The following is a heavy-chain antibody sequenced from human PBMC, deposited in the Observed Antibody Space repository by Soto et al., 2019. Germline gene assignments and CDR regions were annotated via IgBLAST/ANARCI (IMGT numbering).Heavy chain of an antibody. CDR2: IKQDGSEK. V-gene: IGHV3-7*04. J-gene: IGHJ6*02. CDR1: GFAFSDYW. Sequence: EVQLVESGGGLVQPGGSLRLSCAASGFAFSDYWMSWVRQAPGKGLEWVANIKQDGSEKYYVDSVKGRFTISRDNAKNPLYLQMNSLRAEDTAVYYCARGGCRAVMSYYGMDVWGQGTTVTVSS. D-gene: IGHD3-10*01. CDR3: ARGGCRAVMSYYGMDV.